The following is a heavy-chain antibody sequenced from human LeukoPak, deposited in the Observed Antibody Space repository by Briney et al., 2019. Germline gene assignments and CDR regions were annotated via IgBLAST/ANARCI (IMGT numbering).Heavy chain of an antibody. Sequence: GGSLRLSCTASGFTFGDYAMSWVRQAPGKGLEWVGFIRRKTYGGTTEYAASVKGRFTISRDDSKSITYLQMNSLKTEDTAVYXXXRRXGGNRLYYFDYWDQGTLVTVSS. CDR1: GFTFGDYA. J-gene: IGHJ4*02. V-gene: IGHV3-49*04. D-gene: IGHD4-23*01. CDR3: XRRXGGNRLYYFDY. CDR2: IRRKTYGGTT.